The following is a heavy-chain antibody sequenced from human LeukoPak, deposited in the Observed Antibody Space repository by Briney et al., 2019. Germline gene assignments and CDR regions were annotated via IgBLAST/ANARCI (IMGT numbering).Heavy chain of an antibody. Sequence: GGSLRLSCATSGFTFSDHYLDWVRQAPGKGLEWVSYISSTVITVYYADSVTGRFTISRDNAKNSLHLQMNSLRAEDTAVYYCVRSVYNWNDVDYWGQGTLVTVSS. D-gene: IGHD1-20*01. CDR2: ISSTVITV. CDR1: GFTFSDHY. J-gene: IGHJ4*02. V-gene: IGHV3-11*01. CDR3: VRSVYNWNDVDY.